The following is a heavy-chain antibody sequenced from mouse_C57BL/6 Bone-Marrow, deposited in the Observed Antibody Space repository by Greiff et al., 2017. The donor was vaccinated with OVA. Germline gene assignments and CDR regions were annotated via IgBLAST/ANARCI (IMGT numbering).Heavy chain of an antibody. V-gene: IGHV1-69*01. CDR2: IDPSDSYT. Sequence: ESGAELVMPGASVKLSCKASGYTFTSYWMHWVKQRPGQGLEWIGEIDPSDSYTNYNQKFKGKSTLTVDKSSSTAYMQLSSLTSEGSAVYYCARRALLPYYFDYWGQGTTLTVSS. D-gene: IGHD1-2*01. J-gene: IGHJ2*01. CDR1: GYTFTSYW. CDR3: ARRALLPYYFDY.